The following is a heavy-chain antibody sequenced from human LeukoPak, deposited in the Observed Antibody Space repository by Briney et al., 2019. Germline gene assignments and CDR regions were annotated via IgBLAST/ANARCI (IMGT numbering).Heavy chain of an antibody. V-gene: IGHV4-39*07. D-gene: IGHD3-10*01. Sequence: ETLSLTCTVSGGSISSSSYYWGWIRQPPGKGLEWIGSIYYSGSTYYNPSLKSRVTISVDTSKNQFSLKLSSVTAADTAVYYCARAVTMVRFDPWGQGTLVTVSS. CDR3: ARAVTMVRFDP. J-gene: IGHJ5*02. CDR2: IYYSGST. CDR1: GGSISSSSYY.